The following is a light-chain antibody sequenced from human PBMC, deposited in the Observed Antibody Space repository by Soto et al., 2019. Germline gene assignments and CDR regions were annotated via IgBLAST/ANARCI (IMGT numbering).Light chain of an antibody. Sequence: DIPMTQSPSSLSASVGDRVTITCRASQSISTYLIWYQQKPGKAPKLLIYATSSLQSGVPSRFSGSGSGTDFTRTISSLQPEDFATYYCQQSYSTPPGTFGQGTKVEIK. J-gene: IGKJ1*01. V-gene: IGKV1-39*01. CDR1: QSISTY. CDR3: QQSYSTPPGT. CDR2: ATS.